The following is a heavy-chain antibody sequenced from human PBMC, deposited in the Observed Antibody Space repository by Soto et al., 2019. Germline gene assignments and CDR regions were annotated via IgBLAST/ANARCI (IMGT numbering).Heavy chain of an antibody. D-gene: IGHD2-15*01. CDR2: ISAYNGNT. CDR1: GYTFTSYG. J-gene: IGHJ5*02. V-gene: IGHV1-18*01. Sequence: QVQLVQSGAEVKKPGASVKVSCKASGYTFTSYGISWVRQAPGQGLEWMGWISAYNGNTNYAQKLQGRVNRTTDTSTRKADMELKSRRSDDTAVYYCAELRNGEPWGQGTLVTGSS. CDR3: AELRNGEP.